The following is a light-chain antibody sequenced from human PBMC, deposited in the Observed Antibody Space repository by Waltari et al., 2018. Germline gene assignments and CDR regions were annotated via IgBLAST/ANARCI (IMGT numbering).Light chain of an antibody. CDR3: MQHSYWPLT. CDR1: QSLGRGNGNTF. J-gene: IGKJ4*01. Sequence: DVVMTQSPLSLPVTLGQPASISCTSSQSLGRGNGNTFLNWVQQRPGQSPRGLIYKVSNRDSGVPDRFSGSGSGTDFTLKISRVEAEDVGVYYCMQHSYWPLTFGGGTKVEIK. V-gene: IGKV2-30*02. CDR2: KVS.